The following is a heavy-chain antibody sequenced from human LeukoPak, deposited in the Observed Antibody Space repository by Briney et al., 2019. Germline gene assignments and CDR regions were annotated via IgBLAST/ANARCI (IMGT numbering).Heavy chain of an antibody. Sequence: GGSLRLSCAASGFTFSSYAMHWVRQAPGKGLEWVAVISYDGSNKYYADSVKGRFTISRDNSTNTLYLQMNSLRAEDTAVYYCAKAXYCGGXCSXDYWGQG. CDR1: GFTFSSYA. CDR3: AKAXYCGGXCSXDY. CDR2: ISYDGSNK. J-gene: IGHJ4*02. V-gene: IGHV3-30-3*01. D-gene: IGHD2-21*01.